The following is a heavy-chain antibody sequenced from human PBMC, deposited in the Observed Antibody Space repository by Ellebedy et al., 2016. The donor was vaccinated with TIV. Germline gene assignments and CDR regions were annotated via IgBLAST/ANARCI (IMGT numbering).Heavy chain of an antibody. CDR3: ARGNRDSGCFDP. Sequence: MPSETLSLTCDVSGGSLSGYYWNWIRQSPGKGLEWIGETNHSGNSKYNPSLKSRVAISVDRSKSQFSLKLRSVTAADTAVYYCARGNRDSGCFDPWGQGTLVTVSS. D-gene: IGHD1-14*01. J-gene: IGHJ5*02. CDR1: GGSLSGYY. V-gene: IGHV4-34*01. CDR2: TNHSGNS.